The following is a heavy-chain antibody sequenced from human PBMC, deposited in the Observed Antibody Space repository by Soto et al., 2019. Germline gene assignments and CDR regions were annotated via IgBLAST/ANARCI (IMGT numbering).Heavy chain of an antibody. J-gene: IGHJ6*03. CDR2: ISSSSSYI. Sequence: GGSLRLSCAASGFTFSSYSMNWVRQAPGKGLEWVSSISSSSSYIYYADSVKGRFTISRDNAKNSLYLQMNSLRAEDTAVYYCARPTVTTYYYYYYMDVWGKGTTVTVSS. D-gene: IGHD4-17*01. CDR3: ARPTVTTYYYYYYMDV. CDR1: GFTFSSYS. V-gene: IGHV3-21*01.